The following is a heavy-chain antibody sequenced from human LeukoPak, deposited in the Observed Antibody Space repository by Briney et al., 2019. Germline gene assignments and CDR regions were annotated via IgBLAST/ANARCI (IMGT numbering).Heavy chain of an antibody. CDR3: ARAPLRFLEWLFRHDAFDI. D-gene: IGHD3-3*01. CDR2: MNPNSGNT. Sequence: GASVEVSCKASGYTFTSYDINWVRQATGQGLEWMGWMNPNSGNTGYAQKFQGRVTMTRNTSISTAYMELSSLRSEDTAVYYCARAPLRFLEWLFRHDAFDIWGQGTMVTVSS. CDR1: GYTFTSYD. J-gene: IGHJ3*02. V-gene: IGHV1-8*01.